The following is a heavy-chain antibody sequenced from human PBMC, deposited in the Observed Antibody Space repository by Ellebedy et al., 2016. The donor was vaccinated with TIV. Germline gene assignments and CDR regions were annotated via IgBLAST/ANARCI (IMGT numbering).Heavy chain of an antibody. CDR2: VDDRGVT. CDR1: GESFRGFY. V-gene: IGHV4-34*01. D-gene: IGHD2-8*01. CDR3: ARGQGNGRSDLDS. J-gene: IGHJ4*02. Sequence: SETLSLXCDVYGESFRGFYWTWIRQSPGKGLEWIGEVDDRGVTNCNPSLKRRVSMSVDTSTNQFSLKVNSVTAADTAVYYCARGQGNGRSDLDSWGQGSLVIVTS.